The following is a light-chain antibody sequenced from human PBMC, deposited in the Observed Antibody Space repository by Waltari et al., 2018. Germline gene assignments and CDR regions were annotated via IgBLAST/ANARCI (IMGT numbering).Light chain of an antibody. CDR3: SSYTSSSTYV. CDR1: SSDVGGYNY. CDR2: DVR. Sequence: QSALTQPASVSGSPGQSITISCTGTSSDVGGYNYVSWYQQHPGRAPKLMFYDVRRRPPGVSNRFSGSKSGNTASLTISGLQAEDEADYYCSSYTSSSTYVFGTGTKVTVL. J-gene: IGLJ1*01. V-gene: IGLV2-14*01.